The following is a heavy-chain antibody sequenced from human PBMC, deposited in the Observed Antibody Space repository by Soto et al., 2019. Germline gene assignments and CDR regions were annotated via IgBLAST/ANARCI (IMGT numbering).Heavy chain of an antibody. CDR1: GGSISSGGYY. CDR3: ARDFTYSSGPTLGMGV. V-gene: IGHV4-31*03. J-gene: IGHJ6*02. D-gene: IGHD6-19*01. Sequence: QVQLQESGPGLVKPSQTLSLTCTVSGGSISSGGYYWSWIRQHPGKGLEWIGYIYYSGSTYYTPSRKWRVTISVDTSKSEFSLKLSSVTAADTAVYYCARDFTYSSGPTLGMGVWGQGTTVTVSS. CDR2: IYYSGST.